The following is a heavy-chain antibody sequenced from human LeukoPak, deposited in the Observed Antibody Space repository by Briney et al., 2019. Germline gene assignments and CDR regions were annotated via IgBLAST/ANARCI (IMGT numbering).Heavy chain of an antibody. Sequence: PSGTLPLTCAVSGGSISSSNWWSWVRQPPGKGLEWIGEIYHSGSTNYNPSLKSRVTISVDKSKNQFSLKLSSVTAADTAVYYCAVGYYDILTGYVHWGQGTLVTVSS. D-gene: IGHD3-9*01. J-gene: IGHJ4*02. CDR3: AVGYYDILTGYVH. CDR1: GGSISSSNW. CDR2: IYHSGST. V-gene: IGHV4-4*02.